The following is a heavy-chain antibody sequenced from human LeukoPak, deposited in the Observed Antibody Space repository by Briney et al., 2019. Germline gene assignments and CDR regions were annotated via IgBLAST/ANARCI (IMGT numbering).Heavy chain of an antibody. D-gene: IGHD3-3*01. CDR1: GGSFSGYY. J-gene: IGHJ4*02. CDR2: INHSGST. V-gene: IGHV4-34*01. CDR3: ARDLRFLEDTTN. Sequence: PSETLSLTCAVYGGSFSGYYWSWIRQPPGKGLEWIGEINHSGSTNYNPSLKSRVTISVDTSKNQFSLKLSSVTAADTAVYYCARDLRFLEDTTNWGQGTLVTVSS.